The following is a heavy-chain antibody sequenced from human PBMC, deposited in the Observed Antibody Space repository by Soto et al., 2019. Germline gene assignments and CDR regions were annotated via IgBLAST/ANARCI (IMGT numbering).Heavy chain of an antibody. J-gene: IGHJ4*02. CDR1: GFTFSLPA. V-gene: IGHV3-23*01. CDR2: ISHIGGTT. Sequence: GGSLRLSCAASGFTFSLPAMSWVRQAPGKGREWVSTISHIGGTTYYADSEKGRFTISRDISKTTLYLQMNSLRAEDTAIYYCAKVARIAAPGPTHNRGQANLVTVSS. D-gene: IGHD6-13*01. CDR3: AKVARIAAPGPTHN.